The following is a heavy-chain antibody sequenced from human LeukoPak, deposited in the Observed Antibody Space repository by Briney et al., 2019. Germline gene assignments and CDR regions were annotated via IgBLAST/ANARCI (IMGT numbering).Heavy chain of an antibody. Sequence: PGGSLRLSCAASGFTLSSSAMTWVRQAPGKGLEWVSAISDSGGSTYYADSVKGRFTISRDNSKNTLYLQMNSLRAEDTAIYYCAKATNYYEVLRWYFDLWGRGTLVTVSS. CDR2: ISDSGGST. CDR3: AKATNYYEVLRWYFDL. J-gene: IGHJ2*01. D-gene: IGHD3-22*01. CDR1: GFTLSSSA. V-gene: IGHV3-23*01.